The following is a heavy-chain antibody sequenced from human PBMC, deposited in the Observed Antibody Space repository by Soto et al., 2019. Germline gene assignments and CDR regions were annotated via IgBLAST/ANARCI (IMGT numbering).Heavy chain of an antibody. V-gene: IGHV1-2*04. CDR2: INANSGNT. J-gene: IGHJ4*02. D-gene: IGHD6-19*01. Sequence: ASVKVSCKASGYTFTGYYMHWVRQAPGQGLEWMGWINANSGNTNYAQKFQGWVTMTTDTSMSTAYMELRSLRSDDTAVYYCASGSGWYANFDYWGQGTLVTVSS. CDR1: GYTFTGYY. CDR3: ASGSGWYANFDY.